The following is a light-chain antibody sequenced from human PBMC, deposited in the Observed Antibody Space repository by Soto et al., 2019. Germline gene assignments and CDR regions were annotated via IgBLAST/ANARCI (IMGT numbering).Light chain of an antibody. V-gene: IGKV3-20*01. CDR2: GAS. Sequence: EIVLTQSPGTLSLSPGERATLSCRASQSVSSSYLAWYPQKPGQAPRLLIYGASSRATGIPDRFSGSGYGTDFTLTISILEPEDFAVYYWQQYGSSPPWTCGQGTKVELK. J-gene: IGKJ1*01. CDR3: QQYGSSPPWT. CDR1: QSVSSSY.